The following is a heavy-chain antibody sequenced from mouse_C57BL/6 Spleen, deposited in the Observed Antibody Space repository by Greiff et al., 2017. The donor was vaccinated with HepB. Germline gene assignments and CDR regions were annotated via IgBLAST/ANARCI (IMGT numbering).Heavy chain of an antibody. Sequence: QVHVKQSGAELARPGASVKLSCKASGYTFTSYGISWVKQRTGQGLEWIGEIYPRSGNTYYNEKFKGKATLTADKSSSTAYMELRSLTSEDSAVYFCARSIIDGYPFAYWGQGTLVTVSA. V-gene: IGHV1-81*01. D-gene: IGHD2-3*01. CDR3: ARSIIDGYPFAY. CDR1: GYTFTSYG. J-gene: IGHJ3*01. CDR2: IYPRSGNT.